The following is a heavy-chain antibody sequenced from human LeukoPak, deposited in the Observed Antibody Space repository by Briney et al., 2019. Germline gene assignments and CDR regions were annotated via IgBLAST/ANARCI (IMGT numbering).Heavy chain of an antibody. CDR3: AREIPVAGPAYDY. J-gene: IGHJ4*02. CDR1: GFNFSTYE. Sequence: GGSLRLSCAASGFNFSTYEMNWVCRAPGKGLEWLSVISSSGSTKYYAGSVKGRFTISRDNAKNSLYLEMNSLRAEDTAVYYCAREIPVAGPAYDYWGQGTLVTVSS. D-gene: IGHD6-19*01. CDR2: ISSSGSTK. V-gene: IGHV3-48*03.